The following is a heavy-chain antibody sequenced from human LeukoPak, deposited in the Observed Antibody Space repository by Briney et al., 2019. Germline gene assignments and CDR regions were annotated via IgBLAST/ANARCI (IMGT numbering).Heavy chain of an antibody. CDR1: GFTFRLYV. Sequence: GGSLRLSCAASGFTFRLYVMTWVRQAPGKGLEWVSAITGSGGSIYYADSVRGRFTISRDNSKNTLYLQMNSLRDENTAVYYCSHPSTPDYGGLDYWGQGTLVTVFS. CDR3: SHPSTPDYGGLDY. V-gene: IGHV3-23*01. D-gene: IGHD4-17*01. CDR2: ITGSGGSI. J-gene: IGHJ4*02.